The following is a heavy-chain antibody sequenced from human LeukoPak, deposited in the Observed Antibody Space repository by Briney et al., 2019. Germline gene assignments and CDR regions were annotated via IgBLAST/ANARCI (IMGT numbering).Heavy chain of an antibody. J-gene: IGHJ4*02. D-gene: IGHD3-22*01. V-gene: IGHV1-2*02. CDR2: INPNSGGT. Sequence: ASVTVSCTASGYTFTGYYMHWVRQAPGQGLEWMGWINPNSGGTNYAQKFQGRVTMTRDTSISTAYMELSRLRSDDTAVYYCATVYDSSGYPFDYWGQGTLVTVSS. CDR3: ATVYDSSGYPFDY. CDR1: GYTFTGYY.